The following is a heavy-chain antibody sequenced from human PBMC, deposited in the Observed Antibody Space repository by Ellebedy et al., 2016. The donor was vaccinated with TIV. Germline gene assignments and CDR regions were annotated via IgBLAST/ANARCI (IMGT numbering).Heavy chain of an antibody. Sequence: ASVKVSXKASGYTFTSYYMHWVRQAPGQGLEWMGIINPSGGSTSYAQKFQGRVTITADESTSTAYMELSSLRSEDTAVYYCARDEVGGDSYEKNFDYWGQGTLVTVSS. CDR2: INPSGGST. CDR3: ARDEVGGDSYEKNFDY. J-gene: IGHJ4*02. CDR1: GYTFTSYY. V-gene: IGHV1-46*01. D-gene: IGHD2-21*02.